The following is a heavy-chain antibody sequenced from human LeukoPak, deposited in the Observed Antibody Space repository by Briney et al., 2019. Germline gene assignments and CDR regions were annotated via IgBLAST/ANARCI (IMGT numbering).Heavy chain of an antibody. D-gene: IGHD5-18*01. Sequence: SETLSLTCTVYGGSFSDYSCNWIRKPPRKGLERIGEINQSGGTNHNPSLMSRVIMSVNTSKNQISLKLSSVTAADTAVYYCARVGYSFSINDWSRTGLGAYPTKYYYYMDVWGKGTTVTVSS. V-gene: IGHV4-34*01. J-gene: IGHJ6*03. CDR3: ARVGYSFSINDWSRTGLGAYPTKYYYYMDV. CDR1: GGSFSDYS. CDR2: INQSGGT.